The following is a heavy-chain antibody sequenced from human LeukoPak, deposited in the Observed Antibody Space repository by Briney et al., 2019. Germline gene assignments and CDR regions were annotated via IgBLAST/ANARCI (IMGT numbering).Heavy chain of an antibody. D-gene: IGHD3-22*01. CDR3: ARHPPADYYDSSGYSNFDY. CDR2: IYYSGST. Sequence: SETLSLTCTVSGGSISSGSYYWSWIRQPAGKGLEWIGYIYYSGSTNYNPSLKSRVTISVDTSKNQFSLKLSSVTAADTAVYYCARHPPADYYDSSGYSNFDYWGQGTLVTVSS. J-gene: IGHJ4*02. CDR1: GGSISSGSYY. V-gene: IGHV4-61*10.